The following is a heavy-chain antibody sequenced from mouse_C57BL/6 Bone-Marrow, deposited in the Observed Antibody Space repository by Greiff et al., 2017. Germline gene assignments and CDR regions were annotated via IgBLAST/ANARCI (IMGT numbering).Heavy chain of an antibody. D-gene: IGHD1-1*01. Sequence: VESGGGLVKPGGSLKLSCAASGFTFSSYTMSWVRQTPEKRLEWVATISGGGGNTYYPDSVKGRFTISRDNAKNTLYLQMSSLRSEDTALYYCARRDYYGSSFAYWGQGTLVTVSA. J-gene: IGHJ3*01. CDR2: ISGGGGNT. CDR1: GFTFSSYT. CDR3: ARRDYYGSSFAY. V-gene: IGHV5-9*01.